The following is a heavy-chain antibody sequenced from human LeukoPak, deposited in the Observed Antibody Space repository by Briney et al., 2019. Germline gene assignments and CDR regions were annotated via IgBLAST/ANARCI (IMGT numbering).Heavy chain of an antibody. CDR1: GFTFNIYG. V-gene: IGHV3-30*02. D-gene: IGHD3-9*01. CDR3: AKDLRNDILTGYCFDH. CDR2: IRYDGRNK. Sequence: GGSLGLSCATSGFTFNIYGMHWVRQAPGKGLEWVAFIRYDGRNKYYADSVRGRFTISRDNSKNTLYLQMNSLRAEDTAVYYCAKDLRNDILTGYCFDHWGQGTLVTVSS. J-gene: IGHJ5*02.